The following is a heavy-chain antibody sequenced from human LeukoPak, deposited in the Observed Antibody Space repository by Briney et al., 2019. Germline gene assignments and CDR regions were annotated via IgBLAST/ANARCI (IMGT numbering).Heavy chain of an antibody. J-gene: IGHJ6*03. CDR3: AKVGVEFHYYYYMDV. CDR1: GFTFDDHA. CDR2: IADNGAT. Sequence: GRSLRLSCAASGFTFDDHAMHWVHQAPGKGLEWVSGIADNGATYYADSVKGRFIISRDNSKNTLYLQMDSLRAEDTALYFCAKVGVEFHYYYYMDVWGKGTTVAVSS. D-gene: IGHD3-3*01. V-gene: IGHV3-23*01.